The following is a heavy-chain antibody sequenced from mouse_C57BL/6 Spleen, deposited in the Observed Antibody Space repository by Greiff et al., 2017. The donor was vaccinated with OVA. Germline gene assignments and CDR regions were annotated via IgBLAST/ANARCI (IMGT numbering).Heavy chain of an antibody. Sequence: EVQLVESGGGLVKPGGSLKLSCAASGFTFSSYTMSWVRQTPEKRLEWVATISGGGGNTYYPDSVKGRFTISRDNAKNTLYLQMSSLRSEDTALYYCASNWGFDYWGQGTTLTVSS. CDR2: ISGGGGNT. D-gene: IGHD4-1*01. V-gene: IGHV5-9*01. CDR1: GFTFSSYT. J-gene: IGHJ2*01. CDR3: ASNWGFDY.